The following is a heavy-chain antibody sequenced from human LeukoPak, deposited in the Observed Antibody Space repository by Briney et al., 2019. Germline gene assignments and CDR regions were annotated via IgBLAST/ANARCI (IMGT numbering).Heavy chain of an antibody. D-gene: IGHD3-22*01. CDR3: ARDKHYYDSRYYV. Sequence: TGGSLRLSCAASGFTFNDYGMSWVRQGPGKGLEWVSGINWNGGTTGYADSVKGRFTISRDNAKNSLYLQMNSLRAEDTALYYCARDKHYYDSRYYVWGQGTLVTVSS. CDR2: INWNGGTT. CDR1: GFTFNDYG. V-gene: IGHV3-20*04. J-gene: IGHJ4*02.